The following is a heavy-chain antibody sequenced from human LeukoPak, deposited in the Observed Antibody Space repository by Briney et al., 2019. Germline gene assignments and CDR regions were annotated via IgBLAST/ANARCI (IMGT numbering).Heavy chain of an antibody. V-gene: IGHV7-4-1*02. Sequence: ASVKVSCKASGYTFTGYYMHWVRQAPGQGLEWMGWINTNTGNPTYAQGFTGRFVFSLDTSDSTAYLQISSLRAEDTAVYYCARGPGSWYYDSSGYTTWGQGTLVTVSS. J-gene: IGHJ5*02. CDR3: ARGPGSWYYDSSGYTT. CDR1: GYTFTGYY. D-gene: IGHD3-22*01. CDR2: INTNTGNP.